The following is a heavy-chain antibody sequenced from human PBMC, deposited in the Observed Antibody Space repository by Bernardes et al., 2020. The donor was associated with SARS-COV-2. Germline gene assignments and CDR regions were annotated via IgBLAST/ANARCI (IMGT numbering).Heavy chain of an antibody. V-gene: IGHV3-9*01. CDR3: ARCVGIVGVYRYYYYNGMDV. CDR2: ISWNSGSI. J-gene: IGHJ6*02. Sequence: GGSLRLSCAASGFTFDDYAMHWVRQAPGKGLEWVSGISWNSGSIGYADSVKGRFTISRDNAENSLFLQMNSLRAEDTAVYYCARCVGIVGVYRYYYYNGMDVWGQGTTVTVSS. CDR1: GFTFDDYA. D-gene: IGHD1-26*01.